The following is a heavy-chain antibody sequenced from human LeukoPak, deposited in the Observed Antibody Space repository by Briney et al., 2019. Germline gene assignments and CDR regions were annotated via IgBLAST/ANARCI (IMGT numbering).Heavy chain of an antibody. D-gene: IGHD3-10*01. CDR3: ARAGRYYGSGSYEV. V-gene: IGHV4-59*01. CDR1: GGSISSYY. J-gene: IGHJ4*02. CDR2: IYYSGST. Sequence: TRSLDSTDSGGSISSYYWGLIRHPPAWGLECIGYIYYSGSTNYNPSLKSRVTISVDTSKNQSSLKLSSVTAADTAVYYCARAGRYYGSGSYEVWGQGTLVTHTS.